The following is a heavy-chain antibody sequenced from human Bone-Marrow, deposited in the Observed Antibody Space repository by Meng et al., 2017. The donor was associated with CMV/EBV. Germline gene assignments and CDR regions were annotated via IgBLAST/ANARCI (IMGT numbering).Heavy chain of an antibody. J-gene: IGHJ6*02. Sequence: GSLRLSCTVSGGSISSYYWSWIRQPPGKGLEWIGYIYYSGSTNYNPSLKSRVTISVDTSKNQCSLKLSSVTAADTAVYYCAVFGGLGAHYGMDVWGQGTTVTVSS. CDR1: GGSISSYY. D-gene: IGHD3-16*01. CDR2: IYYSGST. V-gene: IGHV4-59*01. CDR3: AVFGGLGAHYGMDV.